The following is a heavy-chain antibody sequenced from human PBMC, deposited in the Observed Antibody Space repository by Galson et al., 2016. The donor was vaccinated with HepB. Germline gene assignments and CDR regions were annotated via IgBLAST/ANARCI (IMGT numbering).Heavy chain of an antibody. CDR3: ATYNVSLGDYNAFDF. Sequence: SVKVSCKASGYHFLNYGISWVRQAPGQGLEWMGWISTYNGNTKSAPKVQDGVTMTTDTSTGTGYMELRSLTSADTAVYFCATYNVSLGDYNAFDFWGQGTLVTVSS. CDR1: GYHFLNYG. V-gene: IGHV1-18*01. D-gene: IGHD5/OR15-5a*01. CDR2: ISTYNGNT. J-gene: IGHJ4*02.